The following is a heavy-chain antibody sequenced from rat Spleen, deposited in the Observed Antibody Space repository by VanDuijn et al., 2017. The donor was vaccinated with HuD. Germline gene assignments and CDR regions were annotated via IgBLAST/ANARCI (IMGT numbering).Heavy chain of an antibody. CDR2: IWGNGNT. J-gene: IGHJ3*01. V-gene: IGHV2-13*01. CDR1: GFSLISYS. CDR3: TSPFRWFAY. Sequence: QVQLKESGPGLVQPSQTLSLTCTVSGFSLISYSVSWVRQPPGKGLEWMGLIWGNGNTNYNSALKSRLSISRDTSKSQVFLTMNSLQTEDTAIYFCTSPFRWFAYWGQGTLVTVSS.